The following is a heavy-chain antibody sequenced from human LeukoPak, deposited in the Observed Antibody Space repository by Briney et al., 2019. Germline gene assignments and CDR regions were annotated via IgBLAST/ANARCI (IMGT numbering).Heavy chain of an antibody. V-gene: IGHV3-21*01. J-gene: IGHJ4*02. CDR1: GFTFSTYS. CDR2: ISSGSLHI. Sequence: GGSLRLSCAASGFTFSTYSMNWVRQAPGKGLEWVSSISSGSLHIYYADSVKGRFTISRDNAKNSLYLQMNSLRAEDTAVYYCASPHYYDFWSGYSPGDYWGQGTLVTVSS. D-gene: IGHD3-3*01. CDR3: ASPHYYDFWSGYSPGDY.